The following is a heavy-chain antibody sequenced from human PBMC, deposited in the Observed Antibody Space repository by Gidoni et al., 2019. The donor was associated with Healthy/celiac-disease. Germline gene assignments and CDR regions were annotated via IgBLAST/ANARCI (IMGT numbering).Heavy chain of an antibody. D-gene: IGHD1-7*01. CDR1: GGSISSGGYY. CDR2: IYYSGST. V-gene: IGHV4-31*03. J-gene: IGHJ4*02. CDR3: ARIPSGTTVRVFDY. Sequence: QVQLQASGPGLVKPSQTLSLTCTVSGGSISSGGYYWSWLRQHPGKGLEWIGYIYYSGSTHYNPSLKSRVTISVDTSKNQFSLKLSSVTAADTAVYYCARIPSGTTVRVFDYWGQGTLVTVSS.